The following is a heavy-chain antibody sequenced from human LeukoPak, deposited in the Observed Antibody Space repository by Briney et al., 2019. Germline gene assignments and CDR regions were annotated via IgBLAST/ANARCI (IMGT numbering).Heavy chain of an antibody. CDR1: GYTFTDYY. CDR2: INPNTGGT. D-gene: IGHD6-19*01. Sequence: ASVKVSCKASGYTFTDYYMHWVRQAPGQGLEWVGWINPNTGGTNYAQRFQGRVTLTRDTSITTAYMELSSLRSDDTAIYYCACLYQWQVSYYSHGMDVWGQGTTVTVSS. V-gene: IGHV1-2*02. J-gene: IGHJ6*02. CDR3: ACLYQWQVSYYSHGMDV.